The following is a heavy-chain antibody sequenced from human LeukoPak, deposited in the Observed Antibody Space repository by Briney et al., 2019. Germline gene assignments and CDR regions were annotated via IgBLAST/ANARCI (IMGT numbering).Heavy chain of an antibody. CDR1: GYSFTSHY. Sequence: ASVKVSCKASGYSFTSHYMHWVRQAPGQGLEWMGLINPSGSSTLYAQKLQGRVTMTTDTSTSTAYMELRSLRSDDTAVYYCARAEYSSSSHFDYWGQGTLVTVSS. D-gene: IGHD6-6*01. CDR2: INPSGSST. V-gene: IGHV1-46*01. CDR3: ARAEYSSSSHFDY. J-gene: IGHJ4*02.